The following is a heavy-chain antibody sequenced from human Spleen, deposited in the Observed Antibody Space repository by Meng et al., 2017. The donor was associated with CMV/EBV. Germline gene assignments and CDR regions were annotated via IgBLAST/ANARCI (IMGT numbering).Heavy chain of an antibody. CDR3: ARDRYIPARGGVSYYFDY. V-gene: IGHV1-69*05. J-gene: IGHJ4*02. D-gene: IGHD6-6*01. Sequence: TFTHFDIKWVRHAPGQGLEWMGGIIPISGTINHAQKFQGRVAITTDESTSTAYMELSSLRSEDTALYYCARDRYIPARGGVSYYFDYWGQGTLVTVSS. CDR1: TFTHFD. CDR2: IIPISGTI.